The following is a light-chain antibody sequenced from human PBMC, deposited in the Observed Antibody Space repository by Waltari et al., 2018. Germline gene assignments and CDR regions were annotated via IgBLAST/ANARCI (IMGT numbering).Light chain of an antibody. CDR3: QQRSKRPIT. V-gene: IGKV3-11*01. CDR1: PSVSSS. CDR2: DAS. Sequence: EIVLTQSPATLSLSPGERATLSCRASPSVSSSLGWYQQRPGQAPRLLIYDASSRATGIPARFSGSGSGTDFTLTISSLEPEDFAVYYCQQRSKRPITFGQGTRLEIK. J-gene: IGKJ5*01.